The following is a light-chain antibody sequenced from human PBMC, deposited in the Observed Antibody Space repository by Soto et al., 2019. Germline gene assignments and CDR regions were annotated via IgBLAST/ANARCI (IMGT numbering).Light chain of an antibody. J-gene: IGLJ3*02. CDR1: NIGSES. CDR2: YDS. Sequence: SYELTQPPSVSVAPGETARITCGGNNIGSESVHWYQQKPGQAPVLVIYYDSARPSGIPERFSGSNSGNTANLTISRVEAGDEADYFCQVWDGTSDQQVFGGGTKVTVL. CDR3: QVWDGTSDQQV. V-gene: IGLV3-21*04.